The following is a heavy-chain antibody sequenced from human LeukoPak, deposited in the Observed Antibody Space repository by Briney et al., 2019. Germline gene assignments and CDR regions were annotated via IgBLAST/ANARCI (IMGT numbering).Heavy chain of an antibody. J-gene: IGHJ5*02. V-gene: IGHV3-53*01. Sequence: GGSLRLSCAASGFTVSNNYMSWVRQAPGKGLEWVSVIYTGGTTYYADSVKGRVTISRDNSKNTLYLQMNSLRAEDTAVYYCARSPWGITMIAEAWGQGTLVTVSS. CDR2: IYTGGTT. D-gene: IGHD3-22*01. CDR1: GFTVSNNY. CDR3: ARSPWGITMIAEA.